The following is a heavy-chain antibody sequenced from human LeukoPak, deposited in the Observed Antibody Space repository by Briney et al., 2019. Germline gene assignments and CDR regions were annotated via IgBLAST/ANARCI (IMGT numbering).Heavy chain of an antibody. V-gene: IGHV3-74*03. J-gene: IGHJ4*02. CDR2: INSDGSST. CDR3: AALDHGHDY. CDR1: GFTFSSYW. Sequence: GGSLRPSCVASGFTFSSYWMHWVRQAPGKGLVWVSRINSDGSSTKCADSVKGRFTISRDNAKNTLYLQMNSLRAEDTAVYYCAALDHGHDYWGQGTLVTVSS.